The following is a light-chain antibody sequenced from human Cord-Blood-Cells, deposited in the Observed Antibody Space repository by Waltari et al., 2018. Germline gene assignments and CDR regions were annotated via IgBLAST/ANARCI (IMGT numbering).Light chain of an antibody. Sequence: DIVMTQSPDSLAVSLGERATINSTSSQSVLYTSNNKNYLAWYQQKPGQPPKLLIYWASTRESGVPDRFSGSGSGTDFTLTISSLQAEDVAVYYCQQYYSTPPTFGQGTKVEIK. CDR2: WAS. V-gene: IGKV4-1*01. CDR3: QQYYSTPPT. CDR1: QSVLYTSNNKNY. J-gene: IGKJ1*01.